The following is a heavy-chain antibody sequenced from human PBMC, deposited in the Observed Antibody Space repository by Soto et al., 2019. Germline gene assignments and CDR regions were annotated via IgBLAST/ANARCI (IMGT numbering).Heavy chain of an antibody. D-gene: IGHD3-9*01. V-gene: IGHV3-23*01. CDR3: ARSLLRYFDWLSHYGMDV. CDR2: LGGADGGT. J-gene: IGHJ6*02. Sequence: PGGSLRLSCEVSGFNFRVNGVSWVRQAPGKGLEWVSTLGGADGGTYYADSVKGRFTISRDNSKNTLYLQMNSLRAEDTAVYYCARSLLRYFDWLSHYGMDVWGQGTTVTVS. CDR1: GFNFRVNG.